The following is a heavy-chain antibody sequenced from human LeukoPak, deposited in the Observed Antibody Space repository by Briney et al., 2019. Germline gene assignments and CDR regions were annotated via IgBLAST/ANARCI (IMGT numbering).Heavy chain of an antibody. D-gene: IGHD3-3*01. CDR2: ISYDGSNK. Sequence: PGGSLRLSCAASGFTFSSYAMHWVRQAPGKGLEWVAVISYDGSNKYYADSVKGRFTISRDNSKNTLYLQMNSLRAEDTAVYYCARDYEGSFDYWGQGTLVTVSS. CDR3: ARDYEGSFDY. J-gene: IGHJ4*02. V-gene: IGHV3-30-3*01. CDR1: GFTFSSYA.